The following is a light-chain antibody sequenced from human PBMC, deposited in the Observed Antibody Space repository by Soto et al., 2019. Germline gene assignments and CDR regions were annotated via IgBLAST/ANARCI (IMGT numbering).Light chain of an antibody. V-gene: IGLV1-44*01. Sequence: SVLTQPPSASGTPGQRVTISCSGSSSNIESNTVTWYQQLPGTAPKLVIYSNYDRPSGVPDRFSGSTSGTSASLVIRGLQSEDEADYYCAAWDDILNGYVFGGGTRSPS. CDR1: SSNIESNT. CDR2: SNY. J-gene: IGLJ1*01. CDR3: AAWDDILNGYV.